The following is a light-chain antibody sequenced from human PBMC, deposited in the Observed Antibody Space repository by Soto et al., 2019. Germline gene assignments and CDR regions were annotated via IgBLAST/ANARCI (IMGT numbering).Light chain of an antibody. J-gene: IGKJ1*01. Sequence: EIVLTQSPGTLSLSPGERATLSCRVSQSVTSNYLAWYQQKPGQTPRLLIYSASSRATGIPDRFSGSGSGTDFTLTISSLEPEDFAVYYCQQSGDSPPWTFGQGTKVEIK. CDR3: QQSGDSPPWT. CDR2: SAS. CDR1: QSVTSNY. V-gene: IGKV3-20*01.